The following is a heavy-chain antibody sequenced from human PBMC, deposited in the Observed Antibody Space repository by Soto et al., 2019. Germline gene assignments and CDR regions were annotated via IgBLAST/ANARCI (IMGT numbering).Heavy chain of an antibody. CDR1: GGTFSSYA. Sequence: ASVKVSCKASGGTFSSYAISWVRQAPGQGLEWMGGIIPIFGTANYAQKFQGRVTVTADESTSTAYMELSSLRSEDAAVYYCASPLSYYYDSSGYYPVKRSYYYYGMDVWGQGTMVTVSS. J-gene: IGHJ6*02. CDR3: ASPLSYYYDSSGYYPVKRSYYYYGMDV. CDR2: IIPIFGTA. V-gene: IGHV1-69*13. D-gene: IGHD3-22*01.